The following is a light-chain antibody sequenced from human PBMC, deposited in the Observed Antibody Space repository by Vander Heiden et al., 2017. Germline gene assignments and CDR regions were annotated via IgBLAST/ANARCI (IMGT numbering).Light chain of an antibody. CDR1: QTISNY. V-gene: IGKV1-39*01. CDR2: AAS. Sequence: DIQMTQSPSSLSAYVGDRVTISCRASQTISNYLNWYQQKPGRAPKLLIYAASSLQSGVPSRFSGSGSGTDFTLTISRLRPEDFATYYCQQSYSAPYTFGQGTKLEIK. CDR3: QQSYSAPYT. J-gene: IGKJ2*01.